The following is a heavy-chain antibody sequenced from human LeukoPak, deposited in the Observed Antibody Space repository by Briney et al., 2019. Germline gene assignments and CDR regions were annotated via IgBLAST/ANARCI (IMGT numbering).Heavy chain of an antibody. J-gene: IGHJ4*02. V-gene: IGHV1-69*04. CDR3: ARDMQKSAAGKFYYFDY. Sequence: SVKVSCKASGGTFSSYAISWVRQAPGQGLEWMGRIIPILGIANYAQKFQGRVTITADKSTSTAYMELSSLRSEDTAVYYCARDMQKSAAGKFYYFDYWGQGTLVTVSS. D-gene: IGHD6-13*01. CDR2: IIPILGIA. CDR1: GGTFSSYA.